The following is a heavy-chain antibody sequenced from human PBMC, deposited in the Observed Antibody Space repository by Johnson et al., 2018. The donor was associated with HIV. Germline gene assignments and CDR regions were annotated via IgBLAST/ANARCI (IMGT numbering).Heavy chain of an antibody. J-gene: IGHJ3*02. CDR1: GFTFSTNV. CDR2: IIGGST. CDR3: AREVAGDYGDSPGAFDI. V-gene: IGHV3-23*04. D-gene: IGHD4-17*01. Sequence: VQLVESGGGLAQPGGSLRLSCSASGFTFSTNVMSWVRQAPGKGLEWVASIIGGSTYYADSVKGRFTISRDNSKNTLYLQMNSLRAEDTAVYYCAREVAGDYGDSPGAFDIWGQGTMVTVSS.